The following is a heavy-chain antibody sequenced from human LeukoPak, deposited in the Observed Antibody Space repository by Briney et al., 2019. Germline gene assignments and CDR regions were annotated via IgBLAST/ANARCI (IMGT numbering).Heavy chain of an antibody. CDR1: GGSINSYY. Sequence: SETLSLTCTVSGGSINSYYWSWIRQPAGKGLEWIGSIYYSGSTYYNPSLKSRVTISVDTSKNQFSLKLSSVTAADTAVYYCARALRYFDWLPGGIFDYWGQGTLVTVSS. CDR3: ARALRYFDWLPGGIFDY. J-gene: IGHJ4*02. CDR2: IYYSGST. V-gene: IGHV4-4*07. D-gene: IGHD3-9*01.